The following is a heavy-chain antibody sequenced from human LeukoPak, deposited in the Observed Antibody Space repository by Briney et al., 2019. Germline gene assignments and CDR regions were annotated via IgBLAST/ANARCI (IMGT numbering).Heavy chain of an antibody. J-gene: IGHJ4*02. CDR2: LYYSGST. CDR1: GSSISSYD. V-gene: IGHV4-59*01. CDR3: ASADSGDISDHHAGHYIDY. Sequence: PSETLSLSCAASGSSISSYDLSWIRQPPGKGLEWIGYLYYSGSTNYNHSLKSRVTISVDTSKNQFALHLSSVTTAHPAVHHCASADSGDISDHHAGHYIDYWGQGTLVTVSS. D-gene: IGHD3-22*01.